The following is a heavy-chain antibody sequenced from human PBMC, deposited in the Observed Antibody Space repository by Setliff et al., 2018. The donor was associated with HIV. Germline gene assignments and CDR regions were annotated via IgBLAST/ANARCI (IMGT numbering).Heavy chain of an antibody. Sequence: SETLSLTCTVSGGSISSYYWSWIRQPPGKGLEWIGYIYTSGITDYNPSLKSRVTISGDTSKNQFSLKLSSVTAADTAVYYCARDRRGYYCGSGSCYMDVWGTGTTVTVSS. D-gene: IGHD3-10*01. CDR1: GGSISSYY. V-gene: IGHV4-4*08. J-gene: IGHJ6*03. CDR2: IYTSGIT. CDR3: ARDRRGYYCGSGSCYMDV.